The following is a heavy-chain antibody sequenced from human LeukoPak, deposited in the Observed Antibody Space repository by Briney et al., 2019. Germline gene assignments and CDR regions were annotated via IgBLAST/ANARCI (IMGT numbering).Heavy chain of an antibody. Sequence: PSETLSLTCAVYGGSFSGYYWSWIRQPAGKGLEWIGRIYTSGSTNYNPSLKSRVTISVDTSKNQFSLKLSSVTAADTAVYYCARENTEYYYDSSGYYKDYWGQGTLVTVSS. CDR3: ARENTEYYYDSSGYYKDY. D-gene: IGHD3-22*01. CDR1: GGSFSGYY. J-gene: IGHJ4*02. V-gene: IGHV4-4*07. CDR2: IYTSGST.